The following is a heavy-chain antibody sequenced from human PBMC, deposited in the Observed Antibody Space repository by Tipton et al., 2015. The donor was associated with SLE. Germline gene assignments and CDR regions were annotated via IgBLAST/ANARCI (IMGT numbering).Heavy chain of an antibody. V-gene: IGHV4-59*01. CDR2: IYYTGST. J-gene: IGHJ3*02. CDR3: AKTGYAFDI. Sequence: GLVKPSETLSLICTVSGDSISNYYWSWIRQPPGKGLEWIGYIYYTGSTNYNPSLKSRVTISIDTSKNEFSLKLISVTAADTAVYYCAKTGYAFDIWGQGTLVTVS. CDR1: GDSISNYY.